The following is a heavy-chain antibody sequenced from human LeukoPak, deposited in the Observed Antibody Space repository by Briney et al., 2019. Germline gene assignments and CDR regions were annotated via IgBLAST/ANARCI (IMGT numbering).Heavy chain of an antibody. CDR3: ARVTDFWSGYYNYYYHYYMDV. Sequence: GGSLRLSCAASGFTFSSYAMSWVRQAPGKGLEWVSGISGSGGSTSNADSVKGRFTISRDNSKNTLYLQMNSLRAEDTAVYYCARVTDFWSGYYNYYYHYYMDVWGKGTTVTVSS. D-gene: IGHD3-3*01. J-gene: IGHJ6*03. V-gene: IGHV3-23*01. CDR2: ISGSGGST. CDR1: GFTFSSYA.